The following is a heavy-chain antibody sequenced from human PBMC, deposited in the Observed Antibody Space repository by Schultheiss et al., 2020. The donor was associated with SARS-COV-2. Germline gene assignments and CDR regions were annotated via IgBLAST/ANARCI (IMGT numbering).Heavy chain of an antibody. CDR1: GFTFSNYW. D-gene: IGHD6-6*01. J-gene: IGHJ4*02. Sequence: GGSLRLSCVASGFTFSNYWMSWVRQAPGKGLEWVANIHQDGSGKYYVDSVKGRFSISRDNAQNSLHLQMNSLRVEDTAVYYCARLIASSAWGNDYWGQGTLVTGSS. CDR3: ARLIASSAWGNDY. CDR2: IHQDGSGK. V-gene: IGHV3-7*03.